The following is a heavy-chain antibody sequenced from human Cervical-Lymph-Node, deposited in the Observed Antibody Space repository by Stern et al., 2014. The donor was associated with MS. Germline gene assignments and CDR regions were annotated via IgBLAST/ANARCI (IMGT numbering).Heavy chain of an antibody. V-gene: IGHV1-2*02. CDR2: ISTDTGGA. D-gene: IGHD1-26*01. CDR3: ARDRGSHSDY. CDR1: GYSFTAYF. J-gene: IGHJ4*02. Sequence: VQLVESWAEVKKPGASVKVSCKASGYSFTAYFIHWVRQAPGQGLEWMGWISTDTGGANYAQRFQGRVPMTRDTSISTTYMELSRLRSDDTAVYYCARDRGSHSDYWGQGTLVTVSS.